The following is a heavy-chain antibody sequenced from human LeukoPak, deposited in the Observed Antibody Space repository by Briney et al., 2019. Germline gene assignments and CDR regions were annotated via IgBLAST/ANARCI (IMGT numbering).Heavy chain of an antibody. V-gene: IGHV1-3*03. J-gene: IGHJ4*02. CDR2: INAGNGNT. CDR3: ARDRYYDILTGYYPRYYFDY. D-gene: IGHD3-9*01. CDR1: GYTFTSYA. Sequence: ASVKVSCKASGYTFTSYAMHWVRQAPGQRLEWMGWINAGNGNTKYSQEFQGRVTIARDTSASTAYMELSSLRSEDMAVYYCARDRYYDILTGYYPRYYFDYWGQGTLVTVSS.